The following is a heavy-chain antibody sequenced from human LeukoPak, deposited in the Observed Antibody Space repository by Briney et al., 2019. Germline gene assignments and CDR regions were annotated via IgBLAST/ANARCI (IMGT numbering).Heavy chain of an antibody. Sequence: ASVKVSCKASGYTFTGYYLHWVRRAPGQGHEWMGWINPNSGGTNYAQKFQGRVTMTRDTYISTVYMELNRLTYDDTAVYYCARVGPEEWLPFDYWGQGTLVTVSS. CDR1: GYTFTGYY. V-gene: IGHV1-2*02. D-gene: IGHD3-3*01. CDR3: ARVGPEEWLPFDY. J-gene: IGHJ4*02. CDR2: INPNSGGT.